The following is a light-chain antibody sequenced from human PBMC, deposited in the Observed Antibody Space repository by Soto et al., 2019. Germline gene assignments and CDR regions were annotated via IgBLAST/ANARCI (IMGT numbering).Light chain of an antibody. CDR1: QSISNH. J-gene: IGKJ5*01. CDR3: QQYGSSPFT. Sequence: IQMTQPPSSLSASVEDRVIITCQASQSISNHLNWYQQKPGKAPKLLIFAASSLQSGVPSRFSGSRSGPDCTLTISRLEPEDVAVYYCQQYGSSPFTFRQGTRLEIK. CDR2: AAS. V-gene: IGKV1-39*01.